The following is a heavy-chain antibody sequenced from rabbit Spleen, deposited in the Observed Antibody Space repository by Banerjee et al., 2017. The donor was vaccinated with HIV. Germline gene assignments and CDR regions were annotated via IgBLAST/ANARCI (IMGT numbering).Heavy chain of an antibody. V-gene: IGHV1S40*01. CDR2: IYFGSSGDT. D-gene: IGHD8-1*01. CDR1: GFSLSSNYW. CDR3: ARDGTGGSYFAL. J-gene: IGHJ4*01. Sequence: QSLEESGGGLVQPGGSLTLTCTASGFSLSSNYWMWWVRQAPGKGLEWIARIYFGSSGDTYYASWAKGRFTISKTSSTTVTLQMTSLTVADTATYFCARDGTGGSYFALWGPGTLVTVS.